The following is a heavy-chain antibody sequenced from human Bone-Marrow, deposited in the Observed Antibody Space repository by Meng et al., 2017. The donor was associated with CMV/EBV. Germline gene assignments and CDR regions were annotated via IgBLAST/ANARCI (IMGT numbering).Heavy chain of an antibody. CDR3: ARDLNYSSSWSDAFDI. CDR2: ISSSSSTI. V-gene: IGHV3-48*04. D-gene: IGHD6-13*01. Sequence: GESLKISCAASGFTFSSYSMNWVRQAPGKGLEWVSYISSSSSTIYYADSVKGRFTISRDNAKNSLYLQMNSLRAEDTAVYYCARDLNYSSSWSDAFDIWGQGTMVTVSS. J-gene: IGHJ3*02. CDR1: GFTFSSYS.